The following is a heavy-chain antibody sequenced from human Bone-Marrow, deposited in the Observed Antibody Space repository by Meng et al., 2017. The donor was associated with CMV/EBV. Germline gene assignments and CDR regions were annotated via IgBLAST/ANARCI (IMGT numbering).Heavy chain of an antibody. Sequence: SVKVSCKASGYSFTGYYMHWVRQAPGQGLEWMGGVIPIFGTPNYAEKFQGRVTITADESTSTAYMELSSLRSEDTAVYYCATKVGDRSGYPLAHFDYWGQGTLVNVSS. CDR2: VIPIFGTP. V-gene: IGHV1-69*13. J-gene: IGHJ4*02. CDR1: GYSFTGYY. D-gene: IGHD3-22*01. CDR3: ATKVGDRSGYPLAHFDY.